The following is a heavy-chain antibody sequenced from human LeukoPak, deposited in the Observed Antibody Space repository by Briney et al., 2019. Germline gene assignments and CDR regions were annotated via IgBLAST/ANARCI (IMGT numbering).Heavy chain of an antibody. D-gene: IGHD6-19*01. V-gene: IGHV3-53*01. CDR2: IYTEGRT. J-gene: IGHJ4*02. CDR1: GFTVSSNY. Sequence: PGGSLRLSCAASGFTVSSNYMSWVRQSPGKGLEWVSVIYTEGRTYYADSVKGRFTISRDNSKNTLYLQMNSLRAEDTALYFCAKAVSHSYFDFWGQGTMVTVSA. CDR3: AKAVSHSYFDF.